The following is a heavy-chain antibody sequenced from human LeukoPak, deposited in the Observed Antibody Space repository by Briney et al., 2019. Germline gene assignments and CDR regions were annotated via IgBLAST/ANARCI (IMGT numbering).Heavy chain of an antibody. CDR1: GFTFDDYT. CDR3: ARDQGGGYSYGWQSFDY. CDR2: ISWNSGNI. V-gene: IGHV3-9*01. Sequence: GGSLRLSCAASGFTFDDYTMHWVRQAPGKGLEWVSGISWNSGNIGYADSVKGRFTISRDNAKNSLYLQMNSLRAEDTAVYYCARDQGGGYSYGWQSFDYWGQGTLVTVSS. J-gene: IGHJ4*02. D-gene: IGHD5-18*01.